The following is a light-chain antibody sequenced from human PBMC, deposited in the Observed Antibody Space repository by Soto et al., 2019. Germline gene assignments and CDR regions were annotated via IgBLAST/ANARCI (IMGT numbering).Light chain of an antibody. CDR1: SSNIGSNT. V-gene: IGLV1-44*01. J-gene: IGLJ1*01. CDR2: SNN. CDR3: AAWDDSRNGPV. Sequence: QSVLTQPPSASGTPGQRVTISCSGSSSNIGSNTVNWYQQLPGTAHKLLIYSNNQRPSGVPDRFSGSKSGTSASLAISGLQSEDEADYYCAAWDDSRNGPVFGTGTKVTVL.